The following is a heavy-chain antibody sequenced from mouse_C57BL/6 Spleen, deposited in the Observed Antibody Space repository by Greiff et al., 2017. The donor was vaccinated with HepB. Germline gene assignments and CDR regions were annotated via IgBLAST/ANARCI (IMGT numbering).Heavy chain of an antibody. J-gene: IGHJ2*01. CDR2: IFPGSGST. D-gene: IGHD6-1*01. Sequence: QVQLKESGPELVKPGASVKISCKASGYTFTDYYINWVKQRPGQGLEWIGWIFPGSGSTYYNEKFKGKATLTVDKSSSTAYMLLSSLTSEDSAVYFCARKELAETVYYFDYWGQGTTLTVSS. V-gene: IGHV1-75*01. CDR3: ARKELAETVYYFDY. CDR1: GYTFTDYY.